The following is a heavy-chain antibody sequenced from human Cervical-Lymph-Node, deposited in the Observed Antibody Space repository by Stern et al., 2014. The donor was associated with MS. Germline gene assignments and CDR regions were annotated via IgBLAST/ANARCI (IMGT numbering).Heavy chain of an antibody. Sequence: VQLLESGGGVVQPGGSLSLSCVASGFTFGTYAMHWVRQAPGKGLGWVAFVSYDGTQRNSTDSVKARFTISRDNSKNTLYLHMNSLRDEDTAVYFCARGGRGVGLEYWGQGALVTVSS. CDR1: GFTFGTYA. J-gene: IGHJ4*02. V-gene: IGHV3-30-3*01. D-gene: IGHD3-10*01. CDR2: VSYDGTQR. CDR3: ARGGRGVGLEY.